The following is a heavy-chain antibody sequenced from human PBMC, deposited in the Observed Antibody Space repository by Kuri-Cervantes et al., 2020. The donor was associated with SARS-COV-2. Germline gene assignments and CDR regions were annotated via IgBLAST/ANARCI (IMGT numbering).Heavy chain of an antibody. CDR3: ARDLSSSSWSFLNWFDP. V-gene: IGHV3-74*01. D-gene: IGHD6-13*01. Sequence: GGSLRLSCAASGFTFSSYWMHWVRQAPGKGLVWVSRINSDGSSTSYADSVKGRFTISRDNAKNTLYLQMNSLSAEDTAVYYCARDLSSSSWSFLNWFDPWGQGTLVTVSS. J-gene: IGHJ5*02. CDR2: INSDGSST. CDR1: GFTFSSYW.